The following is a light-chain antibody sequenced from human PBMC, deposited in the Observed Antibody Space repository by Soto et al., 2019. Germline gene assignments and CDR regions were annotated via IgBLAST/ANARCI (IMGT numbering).Light chain of an antibody. J-gene: IGKJ1*01. CDR3: QQYGSSPRT. CDR1: QSVSSSY. Sequence: EIVMTESPATLAVSPGDRATLSCRASQSVSSSYLAWYQQKPGQAPRRLIYGASSRASGIPDRFSGSGSGTDFTLTISRLEAEDVGVYYCQQYGSSPRTFGQGTKVDIK. CDR2: GAS. V-gene: IGKV3-20*01.